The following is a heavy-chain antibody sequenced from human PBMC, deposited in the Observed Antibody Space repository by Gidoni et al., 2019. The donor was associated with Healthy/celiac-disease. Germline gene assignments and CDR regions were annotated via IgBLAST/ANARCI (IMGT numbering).Heavy chain of an antibody. CDR3: ASFDYALDY. V-gene: IGHV3-64*01. D-gene: IGHD4-17*01. J-gene: IGHJ4*02. CDR1: GFTFSSYA. CDR2: ISSNGGST. Sequence: EVQLVESGGGLVQPGGFLIFSCPAFGFTFSSYAMHWVRQAPGKGLEYVSAISSNGGSTYYANSVKGRFTISRDNSKNTLYLQMGSLRAEDMAVYYCASFDYALDYWGQGTLVTVSS.